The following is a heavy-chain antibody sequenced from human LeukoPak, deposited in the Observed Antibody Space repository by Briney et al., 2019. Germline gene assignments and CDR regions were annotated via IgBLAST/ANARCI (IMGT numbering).Heavy chain of an antibody. J-gene: IGHJ3*02. Sequence: PSETLSLTCAVSGYSISSGYYWGWISQPPGKGLEWIGSIYYSGSTYYNPSLKSRVTISVDTSKNQFSLKLSSVTAADTAVYYCARRPSPYYYDSSGYPDAFDIWGQGTMVTVSS. CDR3: ARRPSPYYYDSSGYPDAFDI. CDR2: IYYSGST. V-gene: IGHV4-38-2*01. D-gene: IGHD3-22*01. CDR1: GYSISSGYY.